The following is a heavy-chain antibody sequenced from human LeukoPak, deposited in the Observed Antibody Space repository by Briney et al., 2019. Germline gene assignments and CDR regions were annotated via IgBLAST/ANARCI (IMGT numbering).Heavy chain of an antibody. CDR3: AKLTTYYYDSSGSIPDY. Sequence: GGSLRLSCAASGFAFSSYAMSWVRQAPGMGLEWVSAISGSGGSTYYADSVKGRFTISRDNSKNTLYLQMNSLRAEDTTVYYCAKLTTYYYDSSGSIPDYWGQGTLVTVSS. V-gene: IGHV3-23*01. J-gene: IGHJ4*02. D-gene: IGHD3-22*01. CDR1: GFAFSSYA. CDR2: ISGSGGST.